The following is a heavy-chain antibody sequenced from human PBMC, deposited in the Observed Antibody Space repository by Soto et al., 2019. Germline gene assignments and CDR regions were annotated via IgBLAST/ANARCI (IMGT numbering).Heavy chain of an antibody. D-gene: IGHD2-2*01. CDR1: DFTFSNAW. J-gene: IGHJ6*02. CDR3: TTDGPVSSNVHQPHYYYYGMDV. Sequence: GGSLRLSCAASDFTFSNAWMNWVRQAPGKGLEWVGRIKSKTDGGTTDYAAPVKGRFTISRDDSKNTLYLQMNSLKTEDTAVYYCTTDGPVSSNVHQPHYYYYGMDVWGQGTTVTVSS. CDR2: IKSKTDGGTT. V-gene: IGHV3-15*07.